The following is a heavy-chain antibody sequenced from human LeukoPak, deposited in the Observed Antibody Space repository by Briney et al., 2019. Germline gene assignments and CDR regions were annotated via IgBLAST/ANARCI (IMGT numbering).Heavy chain of an antibody. D-gene: IGHD3-22*01. V-gene: IGHV4-34*01. CDR2: INHSGST. Sequence: SETLSLICAVYGGSFSGYYWSWIRQPPGKGLEWIGEINHSGSTNYNPSLKSRVTISVDTSKNQFSLKLSSVTAADTAVYYCAGTYYYDSSGYYFDYWGQGTLVTVSS. J-gene: IGHJ4*02. CDR1: GGSFSGYY. CDR3: AGTYYYDSSGYYFDY.